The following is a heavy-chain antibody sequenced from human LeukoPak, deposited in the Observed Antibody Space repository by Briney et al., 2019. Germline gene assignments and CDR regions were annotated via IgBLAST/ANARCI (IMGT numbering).Heavy chain of an antibody. V-gene: IGHV1-69*05. D-gene: IGHD5-18*01. CDR3: ATDTAMALCYYYMDV. CDR1: GGTFSSYA. Sequence: SVKVSCKASGGTFSSYAISWVRQAPGQGVEWMGRIIPIFGTANYAQKFQGRVTITTDESTSTAYMELSSLRSEDTAVYYCATDTAMALCYYYMDVWGKGTTVTVSS. J-gene: IGHJ6*03. CDR2: IIPIFGTA.